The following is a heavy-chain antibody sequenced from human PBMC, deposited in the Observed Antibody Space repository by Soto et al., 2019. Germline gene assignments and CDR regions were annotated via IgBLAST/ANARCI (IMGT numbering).Heavy chain of an antibody. CDR2: IYWDDDK. CDR1: GFSLTTSGVG. J-gene: IGHJ4*02. V-gene: IGHV2-5*02. D-gene: IGHD3-3*01. Sequence: QITLNESGPTQVKPRQTLTLTCTFSGFSLTTSGVGVGWIRQSPGKAPEWLALIYWDDDKRYSPSLKSRLTIPKDTPKNQVVLTMADLDPADTPTYYCAHRVLRTVFGLVTTTAIFFDFWGQGTPVAVSS. CDR3: AHRVLRTVFGLVTTTAIFFDF.